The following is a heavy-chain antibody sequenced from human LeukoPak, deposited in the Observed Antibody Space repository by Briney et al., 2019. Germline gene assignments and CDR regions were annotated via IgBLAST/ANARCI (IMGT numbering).Heavy chain of an antibody. Sequence: GGSLRLSCAASGFTFSDYYMSWIRQAPGKGLEWVSYISSGGSSIYYADSVKGRFTISRDNAKNSLYLQMNSLRAEDTAVYYCARRQSSSWYGYYMDVWGKGTTVTVSS. CDR3: ARRQSSSWYGYYMDV. V-gene: IGHV3-11*01. J-gene: IGHJ6*03. CDR2: ISSGGSSI. D-gene: IGHD6-13*01. CDR1: GFTFSDYY.